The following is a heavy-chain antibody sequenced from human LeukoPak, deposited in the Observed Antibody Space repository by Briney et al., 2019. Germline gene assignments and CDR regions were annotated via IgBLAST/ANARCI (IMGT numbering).Heavy chain of an antibody. J-gene: IGHJ4*02. V-gene: IGHV3-7*01. CDR1: GFTFSSYW. CDR3: ARRTSRIAAAGSMDY. D-gene: IGHD6-13*01. Sequence: GGSLRLSCAASGFTFSSYWMSWVRQAPGKGLEWVANIKQDGSEKYYVDSVKGRFTISRDNAKNSLYLQMNSLRAEDTAVYYCARRTSRIAAAGSMDYWGQGTLDTVSS. CDR2: IKQDGSEK.